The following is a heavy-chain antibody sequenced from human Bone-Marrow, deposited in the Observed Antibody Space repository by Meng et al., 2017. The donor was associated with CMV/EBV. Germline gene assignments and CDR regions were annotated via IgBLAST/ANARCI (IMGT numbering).Heavy chain of an antibody. V-gene: IGHV3-23*03. D-gene: IGHD1-14*01. J-gene: IGHJ6*02. CDR1: GFTFSSYA. CDR2: IYSGGSSM. Sequence: GESLKISCAASGFTFSSYAMSWVRQAPGKGLEWVSIIYSGGSSMYYVDSVKGRFTISRDNSKNTLYLQMNSLRADDTAVYYCAKDRNTNHYYGMDVWGQGTTVTVSS. CDR3: AKDRNTNHYYGMDV.